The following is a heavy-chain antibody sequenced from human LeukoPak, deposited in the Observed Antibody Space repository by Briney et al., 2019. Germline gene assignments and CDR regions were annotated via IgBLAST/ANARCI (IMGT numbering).Heavy chain of an antibody. CDR3: ARGVTTWEPSRGTWFDP. CDR1: GGSFSGYY. V-gene: IGHV4-34*01. Sequence: SETLSLTCAVYGGSFSGYYWSWIRQPPGKGLEWIGEINHSGSTYYNPSLKSRVTISVDTSKNQFSLKLSSVTAADTAVYYCARGVTTWEPSRGTWFDPWGQGTLVTVSS. CDR2: INHSGST. D-gene: IGHD1-26*01. J-gene: IGHJ5*02.